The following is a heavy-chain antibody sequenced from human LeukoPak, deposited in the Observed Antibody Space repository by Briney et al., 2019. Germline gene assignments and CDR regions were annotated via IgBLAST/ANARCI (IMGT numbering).Heavy chain of an antibody. Sequence: QTGGSLRLSCAASGFTVSSNYMSWVRQAPGKGLKRVSVIYSGGSTYYADSVKGRFPISRDNSKNTLYLQMNSLRAEDTAVYYCARGGSTGYFDYWGQGTLVTVSS. CDR2: IYSGGST. J-gene: IGHJ4*02. CDR3: ARGGSTGYFDY. V-gene: IGHV3-53*01. D-gene: IGHD3-16*01. CDR1: GFTVSSNY.